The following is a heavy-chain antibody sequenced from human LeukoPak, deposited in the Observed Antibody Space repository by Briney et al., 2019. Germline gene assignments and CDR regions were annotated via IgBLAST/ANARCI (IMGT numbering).Heavy chain of an antibody. CDR3: ARDHGGRYCSSTSCYTVF. D-gene: IGHD2-2*02. V-gene: IGHV3-21*01. J-gene: IGHJ4*02. CDR1: GFTFTNAW. CDR2: ISSSSSYI. Sequence: GGSLRLSCVDSGFTFTNAWMNWVRQAPGKGLEWVSSISSSSSYIYYADSVKGRFTISRDNAKNSLYLQMNSLRAEDTAVYYCARDHGGRYCSSTSCYTVFWGQGTLVTVSS.